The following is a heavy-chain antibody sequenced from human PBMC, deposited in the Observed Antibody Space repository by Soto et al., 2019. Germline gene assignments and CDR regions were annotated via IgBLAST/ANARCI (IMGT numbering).Heavy chain of an antibody. V-gene: IGHV1-69*01. CDR3: ARDYDFWSGSTNNWFDP. CDR1: GGTFSSYA. Sequence: QVQLVQSGAEVKKPGSSVKVSCKASGGTFSSYAISWVRQAPGQGLEWMGGIIPIFGTANYAQKFQGRVTMTADESTSTAYMELSSLRSEDTAVYYCARDYDFWSGSTNNWFDPWGQGTLVTVSS. CDR2: IIPIFGTA. J-gene: IGHJ5*02. D-gene: IGHD3-3*01.